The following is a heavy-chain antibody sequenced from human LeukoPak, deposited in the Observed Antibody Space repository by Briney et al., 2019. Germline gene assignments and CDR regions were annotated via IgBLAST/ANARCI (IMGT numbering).Heavy chain of an antibody. Sequence: SVKVSCKATEGTFSSYAISWVRHAPGQGLEWMGRIIPILGIANYAQKFQGRVTITADKSTSTAYMELSSLRSEDTAVYYCARGAHYYDSSGYSHDAFDIWGQGTMVTVSS. D-gene: IGHD3-22*01. J-gene: IGHJ3*02. CDR2: IIPILGIA. CDR1: EGTFSSYA. V-gene: IGHV1-69*04. CDR3: ARGAHYYDSSGYSHDAFDI.